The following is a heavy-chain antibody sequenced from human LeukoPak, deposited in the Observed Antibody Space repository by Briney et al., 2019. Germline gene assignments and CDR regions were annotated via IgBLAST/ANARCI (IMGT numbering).Heavy chain of an antibody. CDR2: ISYDGSNK. CDR3: ARELIVAPDY. Sequence: PGRSLRLSCAASGFTFSSYAMHWVRQAPGKGLEWVAVISYDGSNKYYADSVKGLFTISRDNSKNTLYLQMNSLRAEDTAVYYCARELIVAPDYWGQGTLVTVSS. D-gene: IGHD2-15*01. V-gene: IGHV3-30-3*01. J-gene: IGHJ4*02. CDR1: GFTFSSYA.